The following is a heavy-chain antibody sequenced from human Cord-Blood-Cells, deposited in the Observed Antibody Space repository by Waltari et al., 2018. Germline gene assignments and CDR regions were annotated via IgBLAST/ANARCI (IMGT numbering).Heavy chain of an antibody. Sequence: EVQLVESGGGLVKPGGSLRLSCAASGFTFSNAWMSWVRQAPGKGLEWVGRIKSKTDGGTTDYAAPVKGRFTISRDDSKNTLYLQMNSLKTEDTAVYYCTTGECYERPYYYGMDVWGQGTTVTVSS. CDR1: GFTFSNAW. V-gene: IGHV3-15*01. CDR2: IKSKTDGGTT. J-gene: IGHJ6*02. CDR3: TTGECYERPYYYGMDV. D-gene: IGHD2-21*01.